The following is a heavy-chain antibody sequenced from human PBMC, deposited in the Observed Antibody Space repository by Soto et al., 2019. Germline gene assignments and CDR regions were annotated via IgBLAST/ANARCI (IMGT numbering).Heavy chain of an antibody. CDR1: GGSFSSSTYY. J-gene: IGHJ5*02. V-gene: IGHV4-39*02. CDR3: ARQPYDSTGYYYGA. D-gene: IGHD3-22*01. CDR2: MYSGGNT. Sequence: QLQLQESGPGLVKPSETLSLTCTVSGGSFSSSTYYWGWIRQPPGKGLEWIGSMYSGGNTYYNPSLQSRGPVSVDTSKTHFSLKLTTVPAADRAMDYCARQPYDSTGYYYGAWGQGTLVTVSS.